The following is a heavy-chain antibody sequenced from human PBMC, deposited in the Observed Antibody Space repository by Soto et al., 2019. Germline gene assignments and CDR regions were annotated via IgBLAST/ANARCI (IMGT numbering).Heavy chain of an antibody. D-gene: IGHD3-10*01. J-gene: IGHJ6*02. V-gene: IGHV1-18*01. CDR2: ISAYNGNT. Sequence: ASVKVSCKASGYTFISYGISWVRQAPGQGLEWMGWISAYNGNTNYAPKFQGRVTMTTDTSTSTAYMELRSLRSDDTAVYYCARLGDYYGSGSYLGYYYYYGMDVWG. CDR1: GYTFISYG. CDR3: ARLGDYYGSGSYLGYYYYYGMDV.